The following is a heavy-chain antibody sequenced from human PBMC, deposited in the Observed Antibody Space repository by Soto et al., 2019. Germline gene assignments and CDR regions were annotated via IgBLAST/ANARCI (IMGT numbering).Heavy chain of an antibody. V-gene: IGHV4-59*08. CDR1: CGSISNLY. J-gene: IGHJ4*02. CDR2: IYYSGST. D-gene: IGHD4-17*01. CDR3: ARRYGRTLDY. Sequence: MPLPSSVSCGSISNLYWRWIRQPPGKGLEWIGYIYYSGSTNYNPSLKSRVTISVDTSKNQFSLKLSSVTAADTAVYYCARRYGRTLDYWGQGTLVTVSS.